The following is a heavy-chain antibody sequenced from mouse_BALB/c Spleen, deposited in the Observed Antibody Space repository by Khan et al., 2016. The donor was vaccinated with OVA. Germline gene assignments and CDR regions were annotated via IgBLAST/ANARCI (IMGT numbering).Heavy chain of an antibody. J-gene: IGHJ3*01. CDR1: GYTFTSYW. CDR3: TRGGYYGKSLLAY. Sequence: LQQSGSELVRPGASVKLSCKASGYTFTSYWMHWVKQRHGQGLEWIGNIYPGSGSTNYDEMFKSKGTLTVDTSSSTAYMHLSSLTSEDSAVYYCTRGGYYGKSLLAYWGQGTLVTVSA. CDR2: IYPGSGST. D-gene: IGHD2-1*01. V-gene: IGHV1S22*01.